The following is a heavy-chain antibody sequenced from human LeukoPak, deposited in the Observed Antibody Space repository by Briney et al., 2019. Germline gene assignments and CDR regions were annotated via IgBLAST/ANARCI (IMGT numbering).Heavy chain of an antibody. CDR3: ARVGYGGNSV. CDR1: GGTFSSYA. CDR2: IIPIFGTA. D-gene: IGHD4-23*01. J-gene: IGHJ4*02. Sequence: SVKVSCKASGGTFSSYAVSWVRQAPGQGLEWMGGIIPIFGTANYAQKFQGRVTITTDESTSTAYMELSSLRSEDTAVYYCARVGYGGNSVWGQGTLVTVSS. V-gene: IGHV1-69*05.